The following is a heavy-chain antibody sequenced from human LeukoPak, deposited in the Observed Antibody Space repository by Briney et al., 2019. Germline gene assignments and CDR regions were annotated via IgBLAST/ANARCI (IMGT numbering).Heavy chain of an antibody. CDR3: ARAGAIRSPYYYYGMDV. D-gene: IGHD1-26*01. J-gene: IGHJ6*02. CDR2: ISYDGSNK. Sequence: GGSLRLSCAASGFTFSSYAMHWVRQAPGKGLEWVAVISYDGSNKYYADSVKGRFTISRDNSKNTLYLQMNSLRAEDTAVYYCARAGAIRSPYYYYGMDVWGQGTTVTVSS. CDR1: GFTFSSYA. V-gene: IGHV3-30-3*01.